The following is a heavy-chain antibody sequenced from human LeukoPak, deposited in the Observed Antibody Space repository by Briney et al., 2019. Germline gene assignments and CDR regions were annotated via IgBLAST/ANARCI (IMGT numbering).Heavy chain of an antibody. CDR3: ARSDVYGWGYDY. J-gene: IGHJ4*02. CDR1: GFTFSSYS. CDR2: ISSISSDI. D-gene: IGHD3-10*01. Sequence: GVSLRLSCGASGFTFSSYSMRGLRGARGGGLEWVSSISSISSDIEYADSVKGRFTISRDNSKNTLYLQMDSLRAEDTAVYYCARSDVYGWGYDYWGQGTLVTVSS. V-gene: IGHV3-21*01.